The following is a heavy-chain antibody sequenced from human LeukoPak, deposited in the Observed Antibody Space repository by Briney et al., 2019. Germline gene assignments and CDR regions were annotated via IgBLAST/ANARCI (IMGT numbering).Heavy chain of an antibody. D-gene: IGHD3-3*01. CDR1: GFTFSNAW. CDR3: TTDSYYDFWSGYYDRYYFDY. Sequence: GGSLRLSCAASGFTFSNAWMSWVRQAPGKGLEWVGRIKSKTDGGTTDYAAPGKGRFTISRDDSKNTLYLQMNSLNTEDTAVYYCTTDSYYDFWSGYYDRYYFDYWGQGTLVTVSS. V-gene: IGHV3-15*01. J-gene: IGHJ4*02. CDR2: IKSKTDGGTT.